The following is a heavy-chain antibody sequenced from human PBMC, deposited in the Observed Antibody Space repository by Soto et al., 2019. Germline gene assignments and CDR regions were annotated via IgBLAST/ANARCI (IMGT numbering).Heavy chain of an antibody. J-gene: IGHJ6*03. D-gene: IGHD1-1*01. CDR1: GGSFSGYY. V-gene: IGHV4-34*01. CDR3: ARANFGTDHYYYYYYMDV. CDR2: INHSGST. Sequence: QVQLQQWGAGLLKPSETLSLTCAVYGGSFSGYYWSWIRQPPGKGLEWIGEINHSGSTNYNPSLKRRVTISVDTSKNQFSLKLSSVTAADTAVYYCARANFGTDHYYYYYYMDVWGKGTTVTVSS.